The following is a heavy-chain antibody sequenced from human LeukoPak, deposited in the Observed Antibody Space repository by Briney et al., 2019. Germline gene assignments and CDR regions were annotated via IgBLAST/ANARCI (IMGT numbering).Heavy chain of an antibody. CDR2: TYYRSKWYN. CDR3: AKLGDSST. D-gene: IGHD6-19*01. CDR1: GDSVSSNSAA. V-gene: IGHV6-1*01. J-gene: IGHJ5*02. Sequence: SQTLSLTCAISGDSVSSNSAAWSRIRQSPSRGLEWLGRTYYRSKWYNDYALSVKSRIIINPDTSKNQFSLQLNSVTPEDTAVYYCAKLGDSSTWGQGTLVTVSS.